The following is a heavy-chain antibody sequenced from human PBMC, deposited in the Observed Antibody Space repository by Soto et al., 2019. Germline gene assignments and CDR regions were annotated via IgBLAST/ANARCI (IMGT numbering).Heavy chain of an antibody. D-gene: IGHD3-3*01. CDR3: ARGGGVGVAGSAAFDM. CDR2: INPATGAA. Sequence: QLHLVQSGAVVKKPGASVMVSCSASGYPVTAYYMHWVRQAPGRGLEWMGGINPATGAAKYTQTFQGRVTMTRDTSTSTVFMELSGLTSEGTAVFYCARGGGVGVAGSAAFDMWGQGTLVTVSS. CDR1: GYPVTAYY. J-gene: IGHJ3*02. V-gene: IGHV1-2*02.